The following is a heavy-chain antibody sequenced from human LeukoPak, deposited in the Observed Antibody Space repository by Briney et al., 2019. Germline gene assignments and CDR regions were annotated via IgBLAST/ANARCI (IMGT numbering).Heavy chain of an antibody. J-gene: IGHJ5*02. D-gene: IGHD3-10*01. V-gene: IGHV3-7*01. CDR2: IKQDGSEK. CDR3: ARGLATGCDWLDP. Sequence: GGSLRLACAASGFTFSSYWMSWVRQAPGKGLEWVANIKQDGSEKYYVDSVKGRFTISRDNAKNSLYLQMNNLRAEDTAVYYCARGLATGCDWLDPWGQGTLVTVSS. CDR1: GFTFSSYW.